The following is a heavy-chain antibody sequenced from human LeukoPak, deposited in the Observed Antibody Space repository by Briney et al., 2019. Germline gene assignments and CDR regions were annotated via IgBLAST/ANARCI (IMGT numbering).Heavy chain of an antibody. CDR2: IYYSGTT. J-gene: IGHJ4*02. V-gene: IGHV4-39*01. CDR3: ARHVRFLEWLSSYYFDY. CDR1: AGTASSSSYY. Sequence: SETLSLTRTVSAGTASSSSYYWGWLRQPPGKGLEWFGRIYYSGTTYYNPSLKSRVTISVDTSKSQFSLRLTSVTAADTAVYYCARHVRFLEWLSSYYFDYWGQGTLVTVSS. D-gene: IGHD3-3*01.